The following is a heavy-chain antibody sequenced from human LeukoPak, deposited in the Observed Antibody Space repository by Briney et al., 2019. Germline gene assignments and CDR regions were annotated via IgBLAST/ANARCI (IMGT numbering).Heavy chain of an antibody. V-gene: IGHV3-33*01. D-gene: IGHD3-16*01. CDR3: ARDLAFYLDY. CDR1: GFXFXSHG. J-gene: IGHJ4*02. CDR2: IWYDGSNK. Sequence: LXXSXXXSGFXFXSHGMPWVRQAPGKGLEWVAVIWYDGSNKYYADSVKGRFTISRDSSKNTLYLQMNSLRAEDTAVYYCARDLAFYLDYWGQGTLVTVSS.